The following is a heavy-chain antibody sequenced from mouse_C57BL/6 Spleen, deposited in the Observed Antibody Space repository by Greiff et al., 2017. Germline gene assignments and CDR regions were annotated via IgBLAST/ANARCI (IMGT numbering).Heavy chain of an antibody. J-gene: IGHJ2*01. D-gene: IGHD2-3*01. CDR3: ARDLHDGYFDY. CDR1: GFTFSSYA. Sequence: EVKLVESGGGLVKPGGSLKLSCAASGFTFSSYAMSWVRQTPEKRLEWVATISDGGSYTYYPDNVKGRFTISRDNAKNNLYLQMSHLKSEDTAMYYCARDLHDGYFDYWGQGTTLTVSS. CDR2: ISDGGSYT. V-gene: IGHV5-4*01.